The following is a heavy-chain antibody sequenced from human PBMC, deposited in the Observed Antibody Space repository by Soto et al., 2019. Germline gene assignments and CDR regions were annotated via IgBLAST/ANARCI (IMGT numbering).Heavy chain of an antibody. V-gene: IGHV3-23*01. Sequence: GGSLRLSCAASGFTFSTYAMGWVRQAPGKVLELVSSITGTLGTYYADSVKGQFTVSRDNSKNTLYLQINSLRPDDTAVYYCARDLGGWPDYWGRGTLVTVSS. CDR2: ITGTLGT. D-gene: IGHD2-15*01. CDR3: ARDLGGWPDY. J-gene: IGHJ4*02. CDR1: GFTFSTYA.